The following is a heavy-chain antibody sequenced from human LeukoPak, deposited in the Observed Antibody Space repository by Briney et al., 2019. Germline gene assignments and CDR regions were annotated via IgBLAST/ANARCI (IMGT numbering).Heavy chain of an antibody. CDR3: ARALMYAYYYMDV. D-gene: IGHD2-8*01. Sequence: SETPSLTCTVSGGSISSGSYYWSWIRQPAGKGLEWIGRIYTSGSTNYNPSLKSRVTISVDTSKNQFSLKLSSVTAADTAVYYCARALMYAYYYMDVWGKGTTVTISS. J-gene: IGHJ6*03. V-gene: IGHV4-61*02. CDR2: IYTSGST. CDR1: GGSISSGSYY.